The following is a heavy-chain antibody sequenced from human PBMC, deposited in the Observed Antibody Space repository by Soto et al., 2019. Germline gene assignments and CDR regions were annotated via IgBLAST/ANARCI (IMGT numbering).Heavy chain of an antibody. CDR3: ARSHGFYYGSGSYALDAFAI. V-gene: IGHV4-59*01. CDR1: GGSISSYY. D-gene: IGHD3-10*01. J-gene: IGHJ3*02. CDR2: IYYSGST. Sequence: SETLSLTCTVPGGSISSYYWSWIRQPPGKGLEWIGYIYYSGSTNYNPSLKSRVTISVDTSKNQFSLKLRSVTAADTAVYYCARSHGFYYGSGSYALDAFAIWGQGTMVTVSS.